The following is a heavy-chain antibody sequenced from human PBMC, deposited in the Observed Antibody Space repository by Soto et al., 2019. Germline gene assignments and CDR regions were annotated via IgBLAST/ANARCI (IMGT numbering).Heavy chain of an antibody. CDR1: GFTFSSYG. J-gene: IGHJ4*02. CDR3: ARDRSSWYLWDLGY. Sequence: QVQLVESGGGVVQPGRSLRLSCAASGFTFSSYGMHWVRQAPGKGLEWVAVIWYDGSNKYYADSVKGRFTISRDNSKTTLYLQMNSLRAEDTAVYYCARDRSSWYLWDLGYWGQGTLVTVSS. D-gene: IGHD6-13*01. V-gene: IGHV3-33*01. CDR2: IWYDGSNK.